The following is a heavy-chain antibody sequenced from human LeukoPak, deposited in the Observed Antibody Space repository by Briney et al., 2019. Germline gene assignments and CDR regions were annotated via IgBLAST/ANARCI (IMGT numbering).Heavy chain of an antibody. V-gene: IGHV3-74*01. Sequence: PGGSLRLSCAASGFTFSNYWMHWVRQGPGKGLVWVSRINGDGSTTAYADSVKGRFTISRDNAKNTLYLQMNSLRAEDTAVYYCARITAATGSFDYWGQGTLVTVSS. CDR3: ARITAATGSFDY. CDR2: INGDGSTT. CDR1: GFTFSNYW. D-gene: IGHD6-13*01. J-gene: IGHJ4*02.